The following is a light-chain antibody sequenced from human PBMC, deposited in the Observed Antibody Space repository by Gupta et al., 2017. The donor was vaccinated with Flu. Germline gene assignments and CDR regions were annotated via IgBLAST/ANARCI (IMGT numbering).Light chain of an antibody. V-gene: IGKV3-20*01. Sequence: GTLYLSPGESATRACRARQRVNTRYLAWYQQKPGQTPRLLIYGASNRATGLPDRFSGSGSGTDFTLIISIWDPEDFAVYYCQQDGSTPITFGGGTKVEVK. CDR2: GAS. CDR3: QQDGSTPIT. J-gene: IGKJ4*01. CDR1: QRVNTRY.